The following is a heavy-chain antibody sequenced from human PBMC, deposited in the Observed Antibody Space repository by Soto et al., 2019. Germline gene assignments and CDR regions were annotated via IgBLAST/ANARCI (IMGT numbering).Heavy chain of an antibody. Sequence: GGSLRLSCTASGFTFGDYAMSWFRQAPGKGLEWVGFIRSKAYGGTTEYAASVKGRFTISRDDSKSIAYLQMNSLKTEDTAVYYCTGDITMVRGVMVSGVAFQHWGQGTLVTVS. V-gene: IGHV3-49*03. CDR2: IRSKAYGGTT. J-gene: IGHJ1*01. CDR1: GFTFGDYA. D-gene: IGHD3-10*01. CDR3: TGDITMVRGVMVSGVAFQH.